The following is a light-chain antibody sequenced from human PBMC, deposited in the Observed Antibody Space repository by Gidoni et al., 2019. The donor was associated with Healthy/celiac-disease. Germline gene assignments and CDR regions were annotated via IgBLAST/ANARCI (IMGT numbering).Light chain of an antibody. J-gene: IGKJ1*01. CDR1: QGISRW. CDR2: KAS. Sequence: DIQMTQSPSTLSASIGDRVTITCRASQGISRWLAWYQQKPGKAPKLLIYKASSLESGVPSRFSGSGSGTEFTLTISSLQPDDFATYYCQQYNSYPWTFXQXTKVEIK. CDR3: QQYNSYPWT. V-gene: IGKV1-5*03.